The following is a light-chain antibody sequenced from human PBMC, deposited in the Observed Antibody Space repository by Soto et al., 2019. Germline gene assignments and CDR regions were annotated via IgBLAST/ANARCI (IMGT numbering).Light chain of an antibody. V-gene: IGLV1-44*01. CDR1: SSNIGSNT. J-gene: IGLJ1*01. Sequence: QSVLTQPPSASGTPGQRVTISCSGSSSNIGSNTVSWYHQLPGTAPKLLIYSDNQRPSGVPDRFSGSKSGASASLAISGLQSEDEADYYCSSKRDSSTLFVFGTGTKVTVL. CDR3: SSKRDSSTLFV. CDR2: SDN.